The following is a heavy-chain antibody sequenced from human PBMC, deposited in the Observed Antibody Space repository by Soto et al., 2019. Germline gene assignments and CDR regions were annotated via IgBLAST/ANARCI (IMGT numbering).Heavy chain of an antibody. CDR2: INPNNGGT. J-gene: IGHJ3*02. CDR3: EGSATVTPDAFDI. V-gene: IGHV1-2*04. D-gene: IGHD4-17*01. Sequence: ASVKVSCKASGYTFTGYYMHWVRQAPGQGLKWMGWINPNNGGTNYAQKFQGWVTMTRDTSISTAYMKLSRLRSDDTAVYYCEGSATVTPDAFDIWVQGTMVTVS. CDR1: GYTFTGYY.